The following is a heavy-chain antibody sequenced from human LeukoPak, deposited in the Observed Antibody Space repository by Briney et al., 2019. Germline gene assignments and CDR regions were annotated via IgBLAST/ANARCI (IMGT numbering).Heavy chain of an antibody. Sequence: SETLSLTCIVSGGSINNYYWSWIRQPPGKGLEWIGEVSFSGSTNYNPSLTSRVTISVDTSKNQFSLKLSSVTAADTAVYYCARLSVGAAAGESDYWGQGTLVTVSS. J-gene: IGHJ4*02. CDR2: VSFSGST. CDR3: ARLSVGAAAGESDY. D-gene: IGHD6-13*01. V-gene: IGHV4-59*08. CDR1: GGSINNYY.